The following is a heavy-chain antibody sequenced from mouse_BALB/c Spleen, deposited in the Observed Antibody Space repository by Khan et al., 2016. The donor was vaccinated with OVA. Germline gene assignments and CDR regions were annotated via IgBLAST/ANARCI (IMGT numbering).Heavy chain of an antibody. Sequence: EVELVESGGDLVKPGGSLKLSCAASGFTFSNYAMSWVRQTPEKRLEWVASISSGGTTYYPDSVKGRFTIPRDNARNILYLQMNSLRSEDTAMFXWARDYWFTYWGQGTLVTVSA. CDR1: GFTFSNYA. V-gene: IGHV5-6-5*01. CDR3: ARDYWFTY. CDR2: ISSGGTT. D-gene: IGHD1-1*02. J-gene: IGHJ3*01.